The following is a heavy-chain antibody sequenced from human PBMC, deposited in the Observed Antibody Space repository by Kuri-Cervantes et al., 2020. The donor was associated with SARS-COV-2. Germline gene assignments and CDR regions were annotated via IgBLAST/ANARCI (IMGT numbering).Heavy chain of an antibody. J-gene: IGHJ3*02. CDR2: IDPSGCST. V-gene: IGHV1-46*01. Sequence: ASVKVSCKASGYTFTRYYMHWVRQAPGQGLEWMGMIDPSGCSTSYAQKFQGRVTMTRDTSTSTVYMELSSLRAEDTDMYYCARILKAELLYGDAFDIWGQGTMVTVSS. CDR1: GYTFTRYY. CDR3: ARILKAELLYGDAFDI. D-gene: IGHD3-3*02.